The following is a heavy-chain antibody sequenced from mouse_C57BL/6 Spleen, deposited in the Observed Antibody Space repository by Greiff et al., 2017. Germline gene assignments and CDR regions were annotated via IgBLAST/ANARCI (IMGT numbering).Heavy chain of an antibody. V-gene: IGHV5-4*01. Sequence: EVQLVESGGGLVKPGGSLKLSCAASGFTFSSYAMSWVRQTPEKRLEWVATISDGGSYTYYPDNVKGRFTVSRDNANNNLYLQMSHLKSDDAAMYDCARVYDPYAMDYWGQGTSVTVAS. J-gene: IGHJ4*01. CDR3: ARVYDPYAMDY. CDR1: GFTFSSYA. D-gene: IGHD1-1*01. CDR2: ISDGGSYT.